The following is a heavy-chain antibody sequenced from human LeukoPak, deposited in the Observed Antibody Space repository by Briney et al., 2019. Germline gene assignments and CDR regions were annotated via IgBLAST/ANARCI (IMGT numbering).Heavy chain of an antibody. V-gene: IGHV3-30-3*01. D-gene: IGHD1-26*01. CDR3: ARDSGNTGRVSFDY. Sequence: GGSLRLSCAASGFTFSSYAMHWVRQAPGKGLEWVAVISYDGSNKYYADSVKGRFTISRDNAKNSLYLQMNSLRAEDTAVYYCARDSGNTGRVSFDYWGQGALVTVSS. CDR2: ISYDGSNK. CDR1: GFTFSSYA. J-gene: IGHJ4*02.